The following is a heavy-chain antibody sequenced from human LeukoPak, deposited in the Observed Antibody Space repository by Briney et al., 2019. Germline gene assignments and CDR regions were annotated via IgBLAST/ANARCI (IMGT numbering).Heavy chain of an antibody. CDR1: GFTFSSYS. Sequence: GGSLRLSCAASGFTFSSYSMNWVRQAPGKGLEWVAGISWKSSNSGYADSVKGRFIISRDNAKNSLYLQMNSLRADDTAEYYCARDGERGELSLYMDYWGQGTLVTVSS. CDR3: ARDGERGELSLYMDY. J-gene: IGHJ4*02. CDR2: ISWKSSNS. V-gene: IGHV3-21*01. D-gene: IGHD3-16*02.